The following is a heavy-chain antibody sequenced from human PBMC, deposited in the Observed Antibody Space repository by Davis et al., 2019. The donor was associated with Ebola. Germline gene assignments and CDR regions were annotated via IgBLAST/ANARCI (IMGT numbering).Heavy chain of an antibody. CDR3: TKDRSVLVTAAMVRDAFDF. V-gene: IGHV3-23*01. Sequence: GGSLRLSCAASGFTFSSYWMSWVRQAPGKGLEWVSTFSGIGDSTYYADSVKGRFTISRDNSKNTLYLQMNSLRAEDTALYYCTKDRSVLVTAAMVRDAFDFWGQGTMVTVSS. D-gene: IGHD2-2*01. CDR1: GFTFSSYW. J-gene: IGHJ3*01. CDR2: FSGIGDST.